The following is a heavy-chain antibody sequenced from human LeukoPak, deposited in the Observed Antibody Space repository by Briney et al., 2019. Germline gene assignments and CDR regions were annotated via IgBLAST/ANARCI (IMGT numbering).Heavy chain of an antibody. V-gene: IGHV3-66*01. CDR2: IYSGGST. CDR1: GFTVSSNY. Sequence: GGSLRLSCAASGFTVSSNYMSWVRQAPGKGLEWVSVIYSGGSTYYADSVKGRFTISRDNSKNTLFLQMNSLRAEDTAVYYCARSMVRGISLDYWGQGTLVTVSS. J-gene: IGHJ4*02. CDR3: ARSMVRGISLDY. D-gene: IGHD3-10*01.